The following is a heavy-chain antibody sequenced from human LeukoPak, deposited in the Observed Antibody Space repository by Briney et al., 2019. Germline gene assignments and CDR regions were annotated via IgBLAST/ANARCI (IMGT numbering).Heavy chain of an antibody. V-gene: IGHV1-69*04. J-gene: IGHJ6*02. CDR2: IIPIVGIT. CDR3: ARGLHFTMVRGGTTNYYYGMDV. CDR1: GGTFNSFG. D-gene: IGHD3-10*01. Sequence: SVKVSCKASGGTFNSFGINWVRQAPGQGLGWLGRIIPIVGITNYAQKFQGRVTIIADNSTRTAYMELSSLTSEDTAVYYCARGLHFTMVRGGTTNYYYGMDVWGQGTSVTVSS.